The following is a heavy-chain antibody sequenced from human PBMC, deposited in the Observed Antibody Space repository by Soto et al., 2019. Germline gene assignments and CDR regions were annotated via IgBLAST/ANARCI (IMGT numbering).Heavy chain of an antibody. Sequence: GESLKISCKGSGYSFTSYWISWVRQMAVKGLEWMGRIDPSDSYTNYSPSFQGHVTISADKSISTAYLQWSSLKASDTAMYYCARQAGSSWYYYYYYGMDVWGQGTTVTVSS. J-gene: IGHJ6*02. CDR3: ARQAGSSWYYYYYYGMDV. V-gene: IGHV5-10-1*01. CDR1: GYSFTSYW. D-gene: IGHD6-13*01. CDR2: IDPSDSYT.